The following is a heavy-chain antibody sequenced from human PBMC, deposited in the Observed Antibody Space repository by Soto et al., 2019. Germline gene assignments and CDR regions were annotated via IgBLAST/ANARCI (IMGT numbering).Heavy chain of an antibody. CDR2: INHSGST. Sequence: SETLSLTCAVYGGSFSGYYWSWIRQPPGKGLEWIGEINHSGSTNYNPSLKSRVTISVDTSKNQFSLKLSSVTAADTAVYYCARLHYGGNSGAIPALGFDYWGQGTLVTVSS. J-gene: IGHJ4*02. CDR3: ARLHYGGNSGAIPALGFDY. D-gene: IGHD4-17*01. V-gene: IGHV4-34*01. CDR1: GGSFSGYY.